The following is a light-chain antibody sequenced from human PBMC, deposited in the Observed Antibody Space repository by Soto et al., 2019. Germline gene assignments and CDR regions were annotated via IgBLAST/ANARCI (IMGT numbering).Light chain of an antibody. CDR3: QQYHTSPLT. CDR1: QSVSSSY. V-gene: IGKV3-20*01. J-gene: IGKJ1*01. Sequence: EIVLTQSPGTLCLSPGERATFSCRAGQSVSSSYIAWYQQKRGQAPRRLIYGASIRATGIPDRFSGSGSGTDFTLTISRLEPEDFALYYCQQYHTSPLTFGQGTKVDI. CDR2: GAS.